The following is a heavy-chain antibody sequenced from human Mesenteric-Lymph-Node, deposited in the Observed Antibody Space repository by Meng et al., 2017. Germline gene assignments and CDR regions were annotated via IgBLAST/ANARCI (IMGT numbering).Heavy chain of an antibody. CDR1: GYTFTNYD. V-gene: IGHV1-18*01. CDR3: ARGSPVRRYFDWRPRPFGP. J-gene: IGHJ5*02. Sequence: ASVKVSCKPSGYTFTNYDISWVRQAPGQGLEWMGWISAYNGNTHYAQKLQGRVTMTTDTSTSTAYMELRSLRSEDTAVYYCARGSPVRRYFDWRPRPFGPWGQGTLVTVSS. CDR2: ISAYNGNT. D-gene: IGHD3-9*01.